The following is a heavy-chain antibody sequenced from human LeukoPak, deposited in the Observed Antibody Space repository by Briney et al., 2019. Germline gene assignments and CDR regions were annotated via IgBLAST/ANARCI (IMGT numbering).Heavy chain of an antibody. J-gene: IGHJ4*02. CDR2: ISGSGGST. CDR3: AKLSGGGYSYGYTATFDY. D-gene: IGHD5-18*01. Sequence: PGGSLRLSCAASGFTFSSYSMNWVRQAPGKGLEWVSSISGSGGSTYYADSVKGRFTISRDNSKNTLYLQMNSLRAEDTAVYYCAKLSGGGYSYGYTATFDYWGQGTLVTVSS. CDR1: GFTFSSYS. V-gene: IGHV3-23*01.